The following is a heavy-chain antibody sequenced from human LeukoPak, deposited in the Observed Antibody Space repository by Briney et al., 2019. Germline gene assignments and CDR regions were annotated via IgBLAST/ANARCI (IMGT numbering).Heavy chain of an antibody. D-gene: IGHD6-6*01. CDR2: IRYDGSNK. Sequence: PGGSLRLSCAASGFTFSSYGMHWVRKAPGKGLEWVAFIRYDGSNKYYADSVKGRFTISRDNSKNTLYLQMNSLRAEDTAVYYCAKDTSSSSTPNDYWGQGTLVTVSS. CDR1: GFTFSSYG. J-gene: IGHJ4*02. CDR3: AKDTSSSSTPNDY. V-gene: IGHV3-30*02.